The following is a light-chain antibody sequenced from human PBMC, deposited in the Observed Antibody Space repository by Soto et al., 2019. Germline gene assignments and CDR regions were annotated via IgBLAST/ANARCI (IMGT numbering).Light chain of an antibody. J-gene: IGKJ2*01. CDR2: AAS. V-gene: IGKV1-39*01. Sequence: DIPMTQSPSSLSASVGDRVTITCRASQIITNYLNWYQQKPGKAPKLLIYAASSLQSGVPSRFSGSGSGTDFTLSISSLQPEDFASYYCQQSYTTPYTFGQGTKLEIK. CDR1: QIITNY. CDR3: QQSYTTPYT.